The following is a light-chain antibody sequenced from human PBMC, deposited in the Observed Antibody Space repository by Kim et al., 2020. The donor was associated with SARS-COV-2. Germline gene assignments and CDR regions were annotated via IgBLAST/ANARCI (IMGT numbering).Light chain of an antibody. J-gene: IGKJ4*01. Sequence: EVVFTQSPCPLSLSPGERATLSCRASQSVSSTYLAWYQQKPGQAPRLLIYGASSRATGIPDRFSGSGSGTDFTLTISRLEPEDFAVYYCQQYGSSPVTFGRGTKVDIK. CDR3: QQYGSSPVT. V-gene: IGKV3-20*01. CDR2: GAS. CDR1: QSVSSTY.